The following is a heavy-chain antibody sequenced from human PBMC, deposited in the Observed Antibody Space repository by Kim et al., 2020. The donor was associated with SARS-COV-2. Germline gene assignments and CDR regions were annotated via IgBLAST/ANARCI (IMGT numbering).Heavy chain of an antibody. CDR3: ARLRHSTIATPYDYVWGSYRSGDY. CDR2: IYYSGST. J-gene: IGHJ4*02. V-gene: IGHV4-39*07. CDR1: GGSISSSSYY. D-gene: IGHD3-16*02. Sequence: SQTLSLTCTVSGGSISSSSYYWGWIRQPPGKGLEWIGSIYYSGSTYYNPSLKSRVTISVDTSKNQFSLKLSSVTAADTAVYYCARLRHSTIATPYDYVWGSYRSGDYWGQGTLVTVSS.